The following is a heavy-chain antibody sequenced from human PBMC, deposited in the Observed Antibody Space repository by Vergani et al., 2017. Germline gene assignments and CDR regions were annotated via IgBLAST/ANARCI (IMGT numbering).Heavy chain of an antibody. V-gene: IGHV1-2*02. CDR1: GYTFSDHH. Sequence: QVQLVQSGAEVKKPGASVKVSCKASGYTFSDHHLHWVRQAPGHGLEWVGWININSGATKLAQKFQGRVTMGTDTSISTGYMELSSLRSDATAVYFCARLARVVFPAARPLDLWGQGTLITVSS. CDR2: ININSGAT. D-gene: IGHD2-2*01. CDR3: ARLARVVFPAARPLDL. J-gene: IGHJ4*02.